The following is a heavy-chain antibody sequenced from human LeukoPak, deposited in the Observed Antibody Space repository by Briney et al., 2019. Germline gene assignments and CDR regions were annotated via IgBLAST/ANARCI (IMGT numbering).Heavy chain of an antibody. CDR3: TRDGGSFCDFDY. CDR1: GFSFRDYA. V-gene: IGHV3-64*02. Sequence: GGSLGLSCVASGFSFRDYAIHWVRQAPGKGLEYVSVINRDGRITYHADSVKGRFTMSRDNSKNTVYLQMGSLRSEDMAVYYCTRDGGSFCDFDYWGQGALVTVSS. CDR2: INRDGRIT. D-gene: IGHD1-26*01. J-gene: IGHJ4*02.